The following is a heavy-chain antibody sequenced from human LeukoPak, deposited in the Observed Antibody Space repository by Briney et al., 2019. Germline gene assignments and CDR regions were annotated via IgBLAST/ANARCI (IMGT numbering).Heavy chain of an antibody. Sequence: GSLRLSCAASGFTFDDYGMSWVRQAPGKGLEWVSSISSSSSYIYYADSVKGRFTISRDNAKNSLYLQMNSLRAEDMAVYYCARGSPNFDYWGQGTLVTVSS. CDR2: ISSSSSYI. CDR1: GFTFDDYG. J-gene: IGHJ4*02. CDR3: ARGSPNFDY. V-gene: IGHV3-21*01.